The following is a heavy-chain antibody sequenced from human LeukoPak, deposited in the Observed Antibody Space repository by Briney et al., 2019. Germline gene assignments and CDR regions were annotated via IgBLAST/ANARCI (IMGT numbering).Heavy chain of an antibody. CDR2: IYHSGST. D-gene: IGHD2-15*01. Sequence: IPSETLSLTCAVYGGSFSGYYWSWIRQPPGKGLEWIGSIYHSGSTYYNPSLKSRVTISVDTSKNQFSLKLSSVTAADTAVYYCARESGYCSGGSCYDYFDYWGQGTLVTVSS. V-gene: IGHV4-34*01. J-gene: IGHJ4*02. CDR3: ARESGYCSGGSCYDYFDY. CDR1: GGSFSGYY.